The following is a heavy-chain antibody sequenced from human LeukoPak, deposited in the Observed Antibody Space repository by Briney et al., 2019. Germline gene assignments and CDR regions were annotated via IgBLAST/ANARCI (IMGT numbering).Heavy chain of an antibody. J-gene: IGHJ4*02. CDR1: GGTFSSYA. Sequence: GASVKVSCKASGGTFSSYAISWVRQAPGQGLECMGGIIPIFGTANYAQKFQGRVTITADESTSTAYMELSSLRSEDTAVYYCARDGFYDSSGYPTDYWGQGTLVTVSS. CDR2: IIPIFGTA. CDR3: ARDGFYDSSGYPTDY. V-gene: IGHV1-69*13. D-gene: IGHD3-22*01.